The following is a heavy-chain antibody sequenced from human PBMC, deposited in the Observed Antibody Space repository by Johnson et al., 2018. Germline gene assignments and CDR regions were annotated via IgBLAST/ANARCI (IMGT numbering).Heavy chain of an antibody. CDR3: AKGHQQLYLLYALEI. CDR1: GFTFDDYA. Sequence: VRLVESGGGLVQPGRSLRLSCVASGFTFDDYAMHWVRQTPGRGLEWVSGITWNSGRIGYADSVKGRFTISRDNAKNSMDCQMNSLRSADTALYSCAKGHQQLYLLYALEIWGQGTMVTVSS. J-gene: IGHJ3*02. D-gene: IGHD6-13*01. CDR2: ITWNSGRI. V-gene: IGHV3-9*01.